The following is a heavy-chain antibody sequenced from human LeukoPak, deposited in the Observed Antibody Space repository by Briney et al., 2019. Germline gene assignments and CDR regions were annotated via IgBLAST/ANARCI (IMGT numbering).Heavy chain of an antibody. CDR2: INPSGGST. CDR3: ARGSLYYYDSSGYYYY. CDR1: GYTFTSYY. V-gene: IGHV1-46*01. D-gene: IGHD3-22*01. J-gene: IGHJ4*02. Sequence: ASVKVSCKASGYTFTSYYMHWVRQAPGQGLEWMGIINPSGGSTSYAQKFQGRVTMTRDMSTSTVYMELSCLRSEDTAVYYCARGSLYYYDSSGYYYYWGQGTLVTVSS.